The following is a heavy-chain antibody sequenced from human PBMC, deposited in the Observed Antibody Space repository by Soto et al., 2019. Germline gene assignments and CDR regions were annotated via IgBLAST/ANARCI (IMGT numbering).Heavy chain of an antibody. J-gene: IGHJ3*01. Sequence: SETLSLTCDVHGGSFSGYFWNWIRQSPGKGLEWIGKVNHNGRNNYNPSLKSRVTISLDMSKKQISLKLTSVTAADTAVYYCARGGSSDWQVAFDFWGQGTMVTVSS. CDR3: ARGGSSDWQVAFDF. D-gene: IGHD6-19*01. CDR1: GGSFSGYF. V-gene: IGHV4-34*01. CDR2: VNHNGRN.